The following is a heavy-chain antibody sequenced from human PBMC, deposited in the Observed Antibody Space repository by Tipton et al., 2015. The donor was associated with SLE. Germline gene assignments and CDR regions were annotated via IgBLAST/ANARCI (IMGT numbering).Heavy chain of an antibody. CDR2: IGSSSSTI. CDR3: ARDRPDYGASYWYFDL. J-gene: IGHJ2*01. D-gene: IGHD4-17*01. V-gene: IGHV3-48*01. Sequence: SLRLSCAASGFTFSSYSMNWVRQAPGKGLEWVSYIGSSSSTIYYADSVKGRFTISRDNAKNSLYLQMNSLRAEDTAVYYCARDRPDYGASYWYFDLWGRGTLVTVSS. CDR1: GFTFSSYS.